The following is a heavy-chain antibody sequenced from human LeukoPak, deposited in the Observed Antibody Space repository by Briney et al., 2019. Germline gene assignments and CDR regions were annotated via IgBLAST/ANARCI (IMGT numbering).Heavy chain of an antibody. Sequence: ASVKVSCKASGYTFTGYYMHWVRQAPGQGLEWMGWINPNSGGTNYAQKFQGRVTMTRDTSISTAYMELSRLRSDDTAVYYCAREREGSVYITIFRTLDYWGQGTLVTVSS. D-gene: IGHD3-9*01. J-gene: IGHJ4*02. CDR1: GYTFTGYY. CDR2: INPNSGGT. CDR3: AREREGSVYITIFRTLDY. V-gene: IGHV1-2*02.